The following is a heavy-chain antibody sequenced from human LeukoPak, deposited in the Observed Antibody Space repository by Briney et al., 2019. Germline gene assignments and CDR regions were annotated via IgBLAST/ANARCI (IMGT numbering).Heavy chain of an antibody. CDR2: IYSTGIT. CDR1: GGSISTYY. CDR3: ARFIGSSGYYDY. J-gene: IGHJ4*01. Sequence: SETLSLTCTVSGGSISTYYWSWIRQPPGTGLEWIGYIYSTGITDYNPSLTSRVTISVDTSKNQFSLKLSSVTAADTAVYYCARFIGSSGYYDYWGHGTLVTVPS. D-gene: IGHD3-22*01. V-gene: IGHV4-59*01.